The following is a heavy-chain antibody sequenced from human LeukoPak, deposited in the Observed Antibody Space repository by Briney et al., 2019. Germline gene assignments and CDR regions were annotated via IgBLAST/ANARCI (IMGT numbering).Heavy chain of an antibody. V-gene: IGHV1-18*01. D-gene: IGHD5-18*01. J-gene: IGHJ5*02. CDR1: GYTFTSYG. Sequence: ASVKVSCKASGYTFTSYGISWVRQAPGQGLEWMGWISAYSGNTNYAQTLQGRVTMTTDTSTSTAYMELRSLRSDDTAVYYCARARIQLWLQGWFDPWGQGTLVTVSS. CDR3: ARARIQLWLQGWFDP. CDR2: ISAYSGNT.